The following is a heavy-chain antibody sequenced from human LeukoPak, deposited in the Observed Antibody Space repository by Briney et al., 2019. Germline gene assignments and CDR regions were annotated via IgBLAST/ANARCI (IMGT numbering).Heavy chain of an antibody. Sequence: GGSLRLSCAASGFSVSNNYMSWVRQAPGKGLEWVSVLFSGGNSYYADSVKGRFTISRDNSKNTLYLQMNSLRAEDTAVYYCAATVVPAASYYYYYYMDVWGKGTTVTVSS. CDR2: LFSGGNS. D-gene: IGHD2-2*01. CDR1: GFSVSNNY. CDR3: AATVVPAASYYYYYYMDV. V-gene: IGHV3-53*01. J-gene: IGHJ6*03.